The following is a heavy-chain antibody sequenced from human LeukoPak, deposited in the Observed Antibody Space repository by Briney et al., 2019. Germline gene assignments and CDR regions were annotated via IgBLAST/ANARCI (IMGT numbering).Heavy chain of an antibody. CDR3: AREELWFGESTGNGMDV. Sequence: GASVKVSCKASGYTFTSYAMHWVRQAPGQRLEWMGWINAGNGNTKYSQKFQGRVTITRDTSASTAYMELSSLRSEDTAVYYCAREELWFGESTGNGMDVWGQGTTVTVSS. CDR2: INAGNGNT. D-gene: IGHD3-10*01. CDR1: GYTFTSYA. V-gene: IGHV1-3*01. J-gene: IGHJ6*02.